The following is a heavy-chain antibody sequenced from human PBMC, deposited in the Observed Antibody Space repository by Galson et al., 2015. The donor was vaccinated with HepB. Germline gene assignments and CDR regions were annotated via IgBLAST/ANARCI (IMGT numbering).Heavy chain of an antibody. CDR2: ISADGTRT. CDR1: GFTFSDYW. CDR3: APEFAYRCGSDSN. V-gene: IGHV3-74*01. Sequence: SLILSCAASGFTFSDYWMHWVRQAPVKVPLWVSYISADGTRTKYADSVKVLFTSTRDHAKHTVYLPTNILRAEDTAVYYCAPEFAYRCGSDSNWGQGSLVAVSS. J-gene: IGHJ4*02. D-gene: IGHD6-19*01.